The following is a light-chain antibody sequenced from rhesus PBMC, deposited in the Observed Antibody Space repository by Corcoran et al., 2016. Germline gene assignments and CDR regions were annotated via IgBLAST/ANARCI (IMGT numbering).Light chain of an antibody. J-gene: IGKJ2*01. CDR2: AAS. Sequence: DIQMTQSPSSLSASVGDKVTITCRASQGISSWLAWYQQQPGKAPKLLLYAASSLQSGVPSRFSGSGSGTDYTLTISSLQPEDFATYYCQQGFNTPYSFGQGTKVEIK. CDR3: QQGFNTPYS. V-gene: IGKV1-18*01. CDR1: QGISSW.